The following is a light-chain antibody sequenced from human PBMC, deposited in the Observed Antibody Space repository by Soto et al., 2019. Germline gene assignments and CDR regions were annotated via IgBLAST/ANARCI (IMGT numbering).Light chain of an antibody. Sequence: DFVMTQSPDSLAVSLGERATINCKSSQSVLYSSNNKNYLAWYQEKPGQPPKLLIYWASTRESGVPDRFSGSGSGTDFTLTISSLQAEDVAVYYCQQYYRPPLTFGQGTKLAIK. J-gene: IGKJ2*01. CDR3: QQYYRPPLT. V-gene: IGKV4-1*01. CDR2: WAS. CDR1: QSVLYSSNNKNY.